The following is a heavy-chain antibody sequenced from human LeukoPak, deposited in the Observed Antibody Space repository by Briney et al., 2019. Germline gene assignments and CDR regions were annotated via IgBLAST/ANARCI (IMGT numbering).Heavy chain of an antibody. CDR2: IYTSGST. V-gene: IGHV4-61*02. D-gene: IGHD3-10*01. CDR3: ARDLGLGSWSYYGWFDP. Sequence: SETLSLTCTVSGGSISSGSYYWSWIRQPAGKGLEWIGRIYTSGSTNYNPSLKSRVTISVDTSKNQFSLKLSSVTAADTAVYYCARDLGLGSWSYYGWFDPWGQGTLVTVSS. CDR1: GGSISSGSYY. J-gene: IGHJ5*02.